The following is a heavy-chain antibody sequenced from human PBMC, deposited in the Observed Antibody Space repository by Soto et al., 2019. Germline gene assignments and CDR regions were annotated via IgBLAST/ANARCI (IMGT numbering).Heavy chain of an antibody. CDR1: GYNFIDYG. V-gene: IGHV1-18*04. CDR2: IGLYHTVT. J-gene: IGHJ4*02. D-gene: IGHD3-22*01. CDR3: VIHDNTISLTH. Sequence: QIQMRQSGAEVKKPGASVKVSCQTSGYNFIDYGIDWVRQAPGQDLQWMGWIGLYHTVTKYTPQFQDRVTISSDTSTRTVYMELTSLRSDAPATYYCVIHDNTISLTHGGPGTRITVSS.